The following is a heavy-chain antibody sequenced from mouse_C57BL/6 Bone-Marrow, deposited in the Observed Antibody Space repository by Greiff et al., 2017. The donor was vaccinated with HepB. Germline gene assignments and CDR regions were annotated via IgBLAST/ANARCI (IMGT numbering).Heavy chain of an antibody. CDR1: GYSFTDYN. CDR3: PLTPYYGSSFDY. V-gene: IGHV1-39*01. CDR2: INPNYGTT. Sequence: VQLQQPGPELVKPGASVKISCKASGYSFTDYNMNWVKQSNGKSLEWIGGINPNYGTTSYNQKFKGKATLTVDQSSSTAYMMLNSLTSEDSAVYYCPLTPYYGSSFDYWGQGTTLTVSS. D-gene: IGHD1-1*01. J-gene: IGHJ2*01.